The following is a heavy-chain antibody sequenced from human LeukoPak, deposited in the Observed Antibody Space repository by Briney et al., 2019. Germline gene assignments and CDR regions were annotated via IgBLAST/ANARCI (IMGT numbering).Heavy chain of an antibody. D-gene: IGHD6-13*01. Sequence: GGTLRLSCAASGFTFSSYGMSWVRQAPGKGLEWVSAISGSGGSTYYADSVKGRFTISRDNSKNTLYLQMNSLRAEDTAVYYCAKAFGSWYWFGSTFGFDYWGQGTLVTVSS. CDR2: ISGSGGST. CDR1: GFTFSSYG. V-gene: IGHV3-23*01. CDR3: AKAFGSWYWFGSTFGFDY. J-gene: IGHJ4*02.